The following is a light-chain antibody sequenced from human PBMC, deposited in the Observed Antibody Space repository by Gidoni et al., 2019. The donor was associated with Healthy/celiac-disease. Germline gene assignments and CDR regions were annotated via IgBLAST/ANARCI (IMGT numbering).Light chain of an antibody. CDR3: SSYTSSSTLS. V-gene: IGLV2-14*03. J-gene: IGLJ1*01. CDR1: SSDVGVYNH. Sequence: QSAPTQPSSASGSPGQTITISCTGTSSDVGVYNHISWYQQHPGKAPKHMIYDVSNRPSGVSNRFSGSKSSNTASLTISGLQAEDEADYYCSSYTSSSTLSFGTGTKVTVL. CDR2: DVS.